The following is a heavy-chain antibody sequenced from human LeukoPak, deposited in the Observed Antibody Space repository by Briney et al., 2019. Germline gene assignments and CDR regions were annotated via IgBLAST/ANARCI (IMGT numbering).Heavy chain of an antibody. D-gene: IGHD2-2*01. J-gene: IGHJ6*04. CDR3: ARGRYGYCSSTSCSRLRSYGMDV. CDR1: GGSFSGYY. Sequence: SETLSLTCAVYGGSFSGYYWSWIRQPPGKGLEWIGEIKHSGSTNYNPSLKSRVTISVDTSKNQFSLKLSSVTAADTAVYYCARGRYGYCSSTSCSRLRSYGMDVWGKGTTVTVSS. V-gene: IGHV4-34*01. CDR2: IKHSGST.